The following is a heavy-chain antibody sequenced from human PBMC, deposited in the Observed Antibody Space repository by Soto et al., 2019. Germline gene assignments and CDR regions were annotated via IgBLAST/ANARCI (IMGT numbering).Heavy chain of an antibody. CDR1: GGTFSSYA. CDR2: IIPIFGTA. Sequence: SVKVSCKASGGTFSSYAISWVRQAPGQGLEWMGGIIPIFGTANYAQKFQGRVTITADKSTSTAYMELSSLRSEDTAVYYCARGYCSSTSCYTSWFDPWGQGTLVTVSS. J-gene: IGHJ5*02. D-gene: IGHD2-2*02. V-gene: IGHV1-69*06. CDR3: ARGYCSSTSCYTSWFDP.